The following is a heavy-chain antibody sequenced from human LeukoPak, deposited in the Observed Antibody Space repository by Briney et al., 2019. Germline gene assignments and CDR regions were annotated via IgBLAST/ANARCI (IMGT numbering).Heavy chain of an antibody. V-gene: IGHV4-4*02. CDR1: GGSISSSNW. Sequence: PSETLSLTCAVSGGSISSSNWWSWVRQPPGKGLEWIGEIYHSGSTNSNPSLKSRVTVSVDTSKNLFSLKLSSVTAADTAVYYCARRLLGYRSGGSCYSGYFQHWGQGTLVTVSS. CDR2: IYHSGST. CDR3: ARRLLGYRSGGSCYSGYFQH. J-gene: IGHJ1*01. D-gene: IGHD2-15*01.